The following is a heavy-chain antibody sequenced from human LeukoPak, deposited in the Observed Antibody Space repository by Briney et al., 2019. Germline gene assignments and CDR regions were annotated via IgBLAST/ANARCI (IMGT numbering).Heavy chain of an antibody. D-gene: IGHD3-22*01. CDR1: GYSFNSQG. CDR3: ASNMKDGSSYSPVY. V-gene: IGHV7-4-1*02. CDR2: INTNTGNP. Sequence: ASVKVSCKASGYSFNSQGMNWVRQAPGQGLEWMGWINTNTGNPTYAQGFTGRFVFSLDTSVSTAYLQISSLKAEDTAVYYCASNMKDGSSYSPVYWGQGTLVTVSS. J-gene: IGHJ4*02.